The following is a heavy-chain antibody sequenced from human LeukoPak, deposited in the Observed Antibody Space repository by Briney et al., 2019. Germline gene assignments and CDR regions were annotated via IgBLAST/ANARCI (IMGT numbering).Heavy chain of an antibody. V-gene: IGHV3-21*01. CDR1: GFTFSSYS. D-gene: IGHD6-13*01. J-gene: IGHJ4*02. Sequence: PGGSLRLSCAASGFTFSSYSMNWVRQAPGKGLEWVSSISSSSSYIYYADSVKGRFTISRDNAKNSLYLQMNSLRAEDTAVYYCANTAAGTGALDYWGQGTLVTVSS. CDR3: ANTAAGTGALDY. CDR2: ISSSSSYI.